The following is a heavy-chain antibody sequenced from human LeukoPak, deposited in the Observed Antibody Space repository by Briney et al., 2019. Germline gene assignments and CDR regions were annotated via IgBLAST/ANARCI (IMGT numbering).Heavy chain of an antibody. Sequence: GGSLRLSCAASGLTFNNYWMNWVRQAPGKGLEWVAVITYDGSNKYYADSVKGRFTISRDNSKNTLYLQMNSLRAEDTAVYYCAKSGAVTTFPATDYWGQGTLVTVSS. CDR3: AKSGAVTTFPATDY. V-gene: IGHV3-30*18. J-gene: IGHJ4*02. CDR2: ITYDGSNK. CDR1: GLTFNNYW. D-gene: IGHD4-11*01.